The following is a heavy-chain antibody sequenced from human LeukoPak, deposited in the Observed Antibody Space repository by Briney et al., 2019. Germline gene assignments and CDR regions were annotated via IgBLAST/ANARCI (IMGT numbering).Heavy chain of an antibody. CDR3: AKPTMGATTPGMDA. V-gene: IGHV3-23*01. Sequence: GGSLRLSCAASGFTFSSYAMSWVRQAPGKGLEWVSAISGSGGSTYYADSVKGRFTISRDNSKNMLYLQMNSLRAEDTAVYYCAKPTMGATTPGMDAWGQGTTVTVSS. CDR2: ISGSGGST. D-gene: IGHD1-26*01. J-gene: IGHJ6*02. CDR1: GFTFSSYA.